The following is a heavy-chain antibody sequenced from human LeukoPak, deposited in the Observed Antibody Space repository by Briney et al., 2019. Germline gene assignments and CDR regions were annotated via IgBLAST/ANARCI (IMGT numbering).Heavy chain of an antibody. CDR2: IYYSGST. CDR1: GGSIGSYY. CDR3: AREGGLGYSYGYGLDAFDI. V-gene: IGHV4-59*01. Sequence: PSETLSLTCTVSGGSIGSYYWSWIRQPPGRGLEWIGYIYYSGSTNYNPSLKSRVTISVDTSKNQFSLKLSSVTAADTAVYYCAREGGLGYSYGYGLDAFDIWGQGTMVTVSS. D-gene: IGHD5-18*01. J-gene: IGHJ3*02.